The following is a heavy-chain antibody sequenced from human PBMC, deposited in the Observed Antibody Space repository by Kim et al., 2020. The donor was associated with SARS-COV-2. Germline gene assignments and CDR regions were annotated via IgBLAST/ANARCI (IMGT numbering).Heavy chain of an antibody. CDR3: ARSAINYALPIDC. D-gene: IGHD4-4*01. V-gene: IGHV4-59*01. J-gene: IGHJ4*02. Sequence: SQTLSLTCTVSGGSISSYYWSWIRQPPGKGLEWIGYIYYSGSTNYNPSLKSRVTISVDTSKNQFSLTLSSVTAADTAVYYCARSAINYALPIDCWGQGTLVTVSS. CDR1: GGSISSYY. CDR2: IYYSGST.